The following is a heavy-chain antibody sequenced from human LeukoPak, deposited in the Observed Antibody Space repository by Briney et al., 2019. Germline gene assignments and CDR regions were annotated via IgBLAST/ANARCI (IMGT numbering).Heavy chain of an antibody. CDR3: ARGRRVGDYDY. Sequence: SETLSLTCAVSGGSISSTNWWSWVRQPPGKGLEWIGEIYHTGSTNYNPSLRSRVTISVDKSKNQFSLKLSSVTAADTAVYYCARGRRVGDYDYWGQGTLVTVSS. D-gene: IGHD4-17*01. V-gene: IGHV4-4*02. CDR2: IYHTGST. CDR1: GGSISSTNW. J-gene: IGHJ4*02.